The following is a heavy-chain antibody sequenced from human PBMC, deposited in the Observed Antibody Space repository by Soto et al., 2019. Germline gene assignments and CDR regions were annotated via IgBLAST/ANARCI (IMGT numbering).Heavy chain of an antibody. J-gene: IGHJ4*02. Sequence: QVHLVECGGGLVKPGGSLRLACVASGFTLSDHYMTWIRQAPGKGLEWLSYVSTSSSYTNYADSVKGRFTISRDNAMNSLYLQMNSLRAEDTAVYYCARLRLTGYFDYWGQGTLVTVSS. CDR3: ARLRLTGYFDY. V-gene: IGHV3-11*05. CDR2: VSTSSSYT. CDR1: GFTLSDHY.